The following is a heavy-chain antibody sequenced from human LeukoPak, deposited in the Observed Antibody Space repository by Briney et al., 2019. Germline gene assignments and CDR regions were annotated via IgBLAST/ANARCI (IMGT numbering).Heavy chain of an antibody. V-gene: IGHV6-1*01. J-gene: IGHJ6*02. CDR2: TYYRSKWYN. D-gene: IGHD3-16*01. CDR1: GDTVSSNSAA. Sequence: SQTLSLTCAISGDTVSSNSAAWHWIRQSPSRGLEWLGRTYYRSKWYNDYAVSMRSRITINPDTSKNQFSLQLNSVTPEDTAVYYCVRTDRGTYGREYYGMDVWGQGTTVTVSS. CDR3: VRTDRGTYGREYYGMDV.